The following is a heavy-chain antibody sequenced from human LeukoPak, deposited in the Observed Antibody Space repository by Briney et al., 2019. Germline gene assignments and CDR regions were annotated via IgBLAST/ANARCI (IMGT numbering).Heavy chain of an antibody. CDR2: MNPNSGNT. V-gene: IGHV1-8*03. CDR1: GYTFTSYD. J-gene: IGHJ5*02. D-gene: IGHD2-2*02. Sequence: ASVKVSCKASGYTFTSYDINWVRQATGQGLEWMGWMNPNSGNTGYAQKFQGRVTITRNTSIGTAYMELSSLRSEDTAVYYCARYCSSTSCYNRGYNWFDPWGQGTLVTVSS. CDR3: ARYCSSTSCYNRGYNWFDP.